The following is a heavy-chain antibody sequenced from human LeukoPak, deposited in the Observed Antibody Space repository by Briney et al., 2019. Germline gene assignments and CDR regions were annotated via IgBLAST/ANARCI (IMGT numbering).Heavy chain of an antibody. CDR2: ISAYNGNT. V-gene: IGHV1-18*01. CDR1: GYTFTSYG. J-gene: IGHJ4*02. Sequence: ASVTVSFTASGYTFTSYGISWVRQAPGQGLEWMGWISAYNGNTNYAQKLQGRVTMTTDTSTSTAYMELRSLRSDDTAAYYCARGGGWTYYSDSSGSNYFDYWGQGTLVTVSS. D-gene: IGHD3-22*01. CDR3: ARGGGWTYYSDSSGSNYFDY.